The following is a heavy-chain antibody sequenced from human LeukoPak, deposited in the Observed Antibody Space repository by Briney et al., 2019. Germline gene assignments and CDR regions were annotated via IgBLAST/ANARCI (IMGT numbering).Heavy chain of an antibody. CDR3: ARGMTYYYDGYDY. CDR2: INHSGST. D-gene: IGHD3-22*01. V-gene: IGHV4-34*01. J-gene: IGHJ4*02. CDR1: GGSFSGYY. Sequence: SETLSLTCAVYGGSFSGYYWSWIRQPPGKGLEWIGEINHSGSTNYNPSLKSRVTISVDTSKNQFSLKLSSVTAADTAVYYCARGMTYYYDGYDYWGQGTLVTVSS.